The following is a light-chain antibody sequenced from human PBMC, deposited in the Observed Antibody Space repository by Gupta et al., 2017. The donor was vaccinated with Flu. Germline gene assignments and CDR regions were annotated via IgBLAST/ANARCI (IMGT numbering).Light chain of an antibody. CDR2: WAS. J-gene: IGKJ2*01. CDR1: PCSASSCKNRTS. Sequence: SLVLWAPIDSSTIPCSASSCKNRTSLAWYQQKPGQPPKLLIYWASTRESGVPDRFSGSGSGTDFTLTISSLQAEDLAVYYCQQYDRSPITFGQGTKLEIK. CDR3: QQYDRSPIT. V-gene: IGKV4-1*01.